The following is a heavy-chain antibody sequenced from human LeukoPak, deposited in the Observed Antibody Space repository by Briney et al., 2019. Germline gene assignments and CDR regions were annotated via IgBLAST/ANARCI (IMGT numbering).Heavy chain of an antibody. Sequence: GGSLRLSCAASGFTFSNYTMSWVRQAPGKGLEWVSAISGSGGKTYYAASVKGWFTISRDNSKNTLYLQMNSLRAEDTAVYYCAKLRSSSWDSPAAFDIWGQGTLVTVSS. D-gene: IGHD6-13*01. J-gene: IGHJ3*02. CDR2: ISGSGGKT. CDR3: AKLRSSSWDSPAAFDI. V-gene: IGHV3-23*01. CDR1: GFTFSNYT.